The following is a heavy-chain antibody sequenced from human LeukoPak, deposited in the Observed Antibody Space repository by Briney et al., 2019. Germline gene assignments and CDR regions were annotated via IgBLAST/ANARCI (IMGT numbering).Heavy chain of an antibody. D-gene: IGHD1-26*01. CDR3: ARDPSGSFFNWFDP. V-gene: IGHV4-59*01. CDR1: SGSISSYY. Sequence: PSETLSLTCTVSSGSISSYYWSWIRQPPGKGLEWIGQIYYSGNTNYNPSLKSRVTISIHTSKKQFSLKLSSVTAADTAVYYCARDPSGSFFNWFDPWGQGTLVTVSS. J-gene: IGHJ5*02. CDR2: IYYSGNT.